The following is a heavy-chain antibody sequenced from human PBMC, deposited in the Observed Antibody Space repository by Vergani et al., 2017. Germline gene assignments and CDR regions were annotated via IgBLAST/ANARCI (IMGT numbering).Heavy chain of an antibody. CDR1: GFTFSPYA. CDR3: VKDAGSYENFFDS. Sequence: EVQLLESGGSLKQPGGSVRLSCAASGFTFSPYAMHWVCQAPGKGLEWVSALTGGGGSTYYADSFKGRFIISRDNSMDTLYLQMNSLRPEDTATYYCVKDAGSYENFFDSWGQGTLVTVSS. D-gene: IGHD1-26*01. J-gene: IGHJ4*02. CDR2: LTGGGGST. V-gene: IGHV3-23*01.